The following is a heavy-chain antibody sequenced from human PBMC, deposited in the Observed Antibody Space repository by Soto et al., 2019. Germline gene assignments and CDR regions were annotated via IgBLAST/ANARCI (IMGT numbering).Heavy chain of an antibody. D-gene: IGHD1-26*01. J-gene: IGHJ6*02. V-gene: IGHV1-18*01. CDR3: SRVIGAKELHGMDV. CDR2: ISVYNGNT. Sequence: QVQLVQSGAEVKNPGASVKVSCKASGYTLTTYGISWVRQAPGQGLEWMGWISVYNGNTNYAQKVQGRVTMTTDTSTSTAYMELRSLKSDDTAVYYCSRVIGAKELHGMDVWGPGTTVTVSS. CDR1: GYTLTTYG.